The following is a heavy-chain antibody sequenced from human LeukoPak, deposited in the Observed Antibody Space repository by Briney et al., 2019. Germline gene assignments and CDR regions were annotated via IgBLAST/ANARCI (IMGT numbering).Heavy chain of an antibody. J-gene: IGHJ5*02. CDR3: ARVPGGALNWFDP. V-gene: IGHV4-4*02. Sequence: SETLSLTCAVSGGSISSSNWWSWVRQPPGKGLEWIGEIYHSGSTNYNPSLKSRVTISVDTSKNQFSLKLSSVTAADTAVYYCARVPGGALNWFDPWGLGTLVTVSS. CDR1: GGSISSSNW. D-gene: IGHD1-1*01. CDR2: IYHSGST.